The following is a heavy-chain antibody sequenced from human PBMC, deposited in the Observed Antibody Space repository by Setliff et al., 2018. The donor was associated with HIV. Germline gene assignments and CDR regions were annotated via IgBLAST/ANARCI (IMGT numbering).Heavy chain of an antibody. V-gene: IGHV4-59*11. CDR2: FYYTGST. CDR1: AASIRSHY. CDR3: ARHRGMIGTTWYSHYMDV. D-gene: IGHD1-7*01. Sequence: PSETLSLTCTVSAASIRSHYWSWIRQSPGKGLEWIGNFYYTGSTDYNPSFKSRVTISLDTSKNQFSLRLDSLTAADTAVYYCARHRGMIGTTWYSHYMDVWGKGATVTVSS. J-gene: IGHJ6*03.